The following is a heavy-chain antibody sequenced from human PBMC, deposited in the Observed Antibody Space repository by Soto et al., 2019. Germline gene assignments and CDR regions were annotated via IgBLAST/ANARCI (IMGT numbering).Heavy chain of an antibody. CDR1: GGSVSSGSYY. D-gene: IGHD3-10*01. CDR3: ARRPTTYGSTDY. CDR2: IYYSGST. Sequence: SETLSLTCTVSGGSVSSGSYYWSWIRQPPGKGLEWIGYIYYSGSTNYNPSLKSRVTISVDTSKNQFSLKLSSVTAADTAVYYCARRPTTYGSTDYWGQGTLVPVS. J-gene: IGHJ4*02. V-gene: IGHV4-61*01.